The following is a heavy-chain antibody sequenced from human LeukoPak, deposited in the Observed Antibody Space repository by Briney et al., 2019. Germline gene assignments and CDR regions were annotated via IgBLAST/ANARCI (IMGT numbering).Heavy chain of an antibody. CDR3: ARARYGSGSWYLDS. J-gene: IGHJ4*02. V-gene: IGHV3-21*01. D-gene: IGHD3-10*01. Sequence: PGGSLRLSCAASGFTFSSFAMNWVRQAPGKGLDWVSFISSGSSYRYYAGSMKGRFTISRDNAENSLSLQMNSLRVGDTAVYYCARARYGSGSWYLDSWGQGTLVTVSS. CDR1: GFTFSSFA. CDR2: ISSGSSYR.